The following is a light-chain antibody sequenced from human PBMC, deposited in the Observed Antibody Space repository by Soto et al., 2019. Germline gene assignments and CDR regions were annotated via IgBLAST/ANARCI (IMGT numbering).Light chain of an antibody. CDR1: QSVSSSY. CDR3: QQYGSSPPWT. J-gene: IGKJ1*01. Sequence: IVLTQSPGTPSLSPGERATLSCSASQSVSSSYLAWYQQKPGQAPRLLIYGASNGATGIPDRFSGSGSGTDFTLTISRLEPEDFAVYYCQQYGSSPPWTFGQGTKVDIK. V-gene: IGKV3-20*01. CDR2: GAS.